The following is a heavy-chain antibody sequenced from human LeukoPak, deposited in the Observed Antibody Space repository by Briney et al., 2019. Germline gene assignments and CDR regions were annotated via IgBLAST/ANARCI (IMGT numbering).Heavy chain of an antibody. CDR1: GFTFSTHG. D-gene: IGHD7-27*01. V-gene: IGHV3-30*18. Sequence: PGGSLRLSCAASGFTFSTHGMHWVRQAPGKGLEWVTVISHDGSNKYYVESVKGRFTISRDNSKNTLYLQMNSLRAEDTAVYYCAKDLTLLGPCDHWGQGTLVSVSS. J-gene: IGHJ4*02. CDR3: AKDLTLLGPCDH. CDR2: ISHDGSNK.